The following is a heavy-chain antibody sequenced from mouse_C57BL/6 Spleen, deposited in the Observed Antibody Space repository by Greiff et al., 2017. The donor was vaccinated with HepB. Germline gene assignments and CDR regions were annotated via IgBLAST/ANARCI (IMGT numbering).Heavy chain of an antibody. CDR3: ARERRDYFDY. CDR2: ISSGSSTI. Sequence: EVMLVESGGGLVKPGGSLKISCAASGFTFSDYGMHWVRQAPEKGLEWVAYISSGSSTIYYADTVKGRFTNSRDNAKNTLFLQMTSLRSEDTAMYYCARERRDYFDYWGQGTTLTVSS. J-gene: IGHJ2*01. CDR1: GFTFSDYG. V-gene: IGHV5-17*01.